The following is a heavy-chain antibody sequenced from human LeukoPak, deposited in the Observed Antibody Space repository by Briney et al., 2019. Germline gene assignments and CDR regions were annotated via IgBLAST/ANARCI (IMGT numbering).Heavy chain of an antibody. CDR1: GYTFTSYG. CDR3: ARDTPEYYGSGSYFVY. J-gene: IGHJ4*02. CDR2: ISAYNGNT. D-gene: IGHD3-10*01. Sequence: ASVKVSCKASGYTFTSYGISWVRQAPGQGLEWMGWISAYNGNTNYAQKLQGRVTMTTDTSTSTAYMELRSLRSDDTAVYYCARDTPEYYGSGSYFVYWGQGTLVTVSS. V-gene: IGHV1-18*01.